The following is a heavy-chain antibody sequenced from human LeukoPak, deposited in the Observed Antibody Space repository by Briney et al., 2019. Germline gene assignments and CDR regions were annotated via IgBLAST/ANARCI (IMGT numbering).Heavy chain of an antibody. Sequence: SVKVSCKASGGTFSSYAISWVRQAPGQGLEWMGGIIPIFGTANYAQKFQGRVTITADKSTSTAYMELSRLRSDDTAVYYCARGANVLLWFGELSGWGQGTLVTVSS. V-gene: IGHV1-69*06. CDR2: IIPIFGTA. J-gene: IGHJ4*02. D-gene: IGHD3-10*01. CDR1: GGTFSSYA. CDR3: ARGANVLLWFGELSG.